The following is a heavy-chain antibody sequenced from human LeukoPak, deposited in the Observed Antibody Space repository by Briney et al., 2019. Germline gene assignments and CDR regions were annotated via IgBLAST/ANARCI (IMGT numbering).Heavy chain of an antibody. Sequence: GRSLRLSCAASGFSFGSYGMHWVRQAPGKGLEWVAVISYDGTNKDYADSVKGRFTISRDNSKNTLFLQMNSLRTEDTAVYYCAKDRGWNGAFDHWGQGTLVTVSS. J-gene: IGHJ4*02. CDR2: ISYDGTNK. CDR1: GFSFGSYG. D-gene: IGHD1-1*01. V-gene: IGHV3-30*18. CDR3: AKDRGWNGAFDH.